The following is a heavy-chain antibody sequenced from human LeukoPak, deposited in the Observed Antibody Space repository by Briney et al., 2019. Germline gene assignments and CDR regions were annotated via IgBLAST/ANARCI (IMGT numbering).Heavy chain of an antibody. CDR1: GYTFTSYG. Sequence: GASVKVSCKASGYTFTSYGISWVREAPGQGLEWMGWISAYNGNTNYAQKFQGRVIMTGDTSTSTVYMELRSLRSEDTAVYYCARPGYSSGSPFDYWGQGTLVTVSS. V-gene: IGHV1-18*01. CDR3: ARPGYSSGSPFDY. CDR2: ISAYNGNT. D-gene: IGHD6-19*01. J-gene: IGHJ4*02.